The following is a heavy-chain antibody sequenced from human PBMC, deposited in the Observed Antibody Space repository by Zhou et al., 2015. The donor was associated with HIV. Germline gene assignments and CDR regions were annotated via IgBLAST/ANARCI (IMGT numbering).Heavy chain of an antibody. V-gene: IGHV1-69*01. CDR2: VIPIFGKP. CDR1: GDTFSTYA. CDR3: ARVGGYCGVGGCYFDL. J-gene: IGHJ2*01. Sequence: QEYLLQSGPEVKKPGSSVQVSCTASGDTFSTYAVSWVRQAPGQGLEWMGGVIPIFGKPNYAQQFQGRVTIRADESTTTVYMELTSLRPDDTAVYYCARVGGYCGVGGCYFDLWGRGTLVTVSS. D-gene: IGHD2-21*01.